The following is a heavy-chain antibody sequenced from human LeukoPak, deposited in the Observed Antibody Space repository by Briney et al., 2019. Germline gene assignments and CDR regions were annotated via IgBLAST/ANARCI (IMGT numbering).Heavy chain of an antibody. V-gene: IGHV4-34*01. D-gene: IGHD3-22*01. Sequence: SETLSLTCAVYGGSFSGYYWSWLRQPPGKGLEWIGENYHSGSTNFNPSLNSRVTISVDTSKNQFSLKLSSVTAADTAVYYCARGRLSMTVVDAFDIWGQGTMVTVSS. CDR2: NYHSGST. CDR3: ARGRLSMTVVDAFDI. J-gene: IGHJ3*02. CDR1: GGSFSGYY.